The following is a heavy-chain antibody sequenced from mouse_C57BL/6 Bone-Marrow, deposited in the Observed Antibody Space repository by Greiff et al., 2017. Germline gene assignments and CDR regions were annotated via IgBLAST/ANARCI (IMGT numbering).Heavy chain of an antibody. CDR3: AILYFYY. Sequence: VQLQQPGAELVRPGTSVKLSCKASGYTFTSYWMHWVKQRPGQGLEWIGVIDPSDSYTNYNQKFKGKATFTVDTSSSTAYMQLSSLTSEDSSVYYCAILYFYYWGQGTTLTGSS. D-gene: IGHD1-1*01. CDR1: GYTFTSYW. V-gene: IGHV1-59*01. CDR2: IDPSDSYT. J-gene: IGHJ2*01.